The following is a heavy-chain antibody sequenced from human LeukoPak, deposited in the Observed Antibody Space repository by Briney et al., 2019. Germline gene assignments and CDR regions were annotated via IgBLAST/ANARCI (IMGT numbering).Heavy chain of an antibody. Sequence: ASVKVSCKASGYTFTSYGISWVRQAPGQGLEWMGWISAYNGNTNYAQKLQGRVTMTTDISTSTAYMELRSLRSDDTAVYYCARDSRITMIALYAFDIWGQGTMVTVSS. CDR1: GYTFTSYG. V-gene: IGHV1-18*01. CDR2: ISAYNGNT. J-gene: IGHJ3*02. D-gene: IGHD3-22*01. CDR3: ARDSRITMIALYAFDI.